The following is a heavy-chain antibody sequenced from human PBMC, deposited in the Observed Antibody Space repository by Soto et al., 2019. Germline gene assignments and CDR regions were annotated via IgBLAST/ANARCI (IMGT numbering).Heavy chain of an antibody. CDR3: ARAAXXXXAAWY. CDR2: ISSSGSST. Sequence: QVQLVXSXGGLVKPXGXLXLSCAASGFTFGDYYMSWIRQAPGKGLEWVSYISSSGSSTYYVDSVRGRXTXXXXXAXXXXXXXXXXXXXXXXXXXYCARAAXXXXAAWYWGQGTLX. V-gene: IGHV3-11*01. J-gene: IGHJ4*02. D-gene: IGHD3-10*01. CDR1: GFTFGDYY.